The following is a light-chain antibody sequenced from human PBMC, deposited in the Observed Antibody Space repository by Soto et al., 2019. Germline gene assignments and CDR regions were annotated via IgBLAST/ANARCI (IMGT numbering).Light chain of an antibody. CDR3: QQYNNWPPWT. CDR2: GAS. J-gene: IGKJ1*01. CDR1: QSVSSN. V-gene: IGKV3-15*01. Sequence: DIVLTQSPGTLSLSPGERATLSCRASQSVSSNLAWYQQKPGQAPRLLIYGASTRATGIPARFSGSGSGTEFTLTISSLQSEDFAVYYCQQYNNWPPWTFGQGTKVDI.